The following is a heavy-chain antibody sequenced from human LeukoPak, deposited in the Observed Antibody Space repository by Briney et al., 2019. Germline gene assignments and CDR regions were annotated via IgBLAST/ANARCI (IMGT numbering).Heavy chain of an antibody. V-gene: IGHV3-21*01. CDR2: ISVGSTYI. CDR1: GFTFSSYS. CDR3: ARERLVVVPAAKYYYYGMDV. D-gene: IGHD2-2*01. J-gene: IGHJ6*02. Sequence: PGGSLRLSCAASGFTFSSYSMNWVRQVSGKGLEWVSSISVGSTYIYYIDSVKGRFTISRDNAKNSLHLQMNSLRAEDTAVYYCARERLVVVPAAKYYYYGMDVWGQGTTVTVSS.